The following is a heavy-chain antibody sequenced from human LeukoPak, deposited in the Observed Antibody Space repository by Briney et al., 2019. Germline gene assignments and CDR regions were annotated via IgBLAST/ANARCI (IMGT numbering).Heavy chain of an antibody. CDR2: ISYDGSNK. Sequence: GGSLRLSCAASGFTFSSYAMHWVRQAPGKGLEWVAVISYDGSNKYYADSVKGRFTISRDNSKNTLYLQMNSLRAEDTAVYYCARGGSYLSAFDIWGQGTVVTVSS. CDR3: ARGGSYLSAFDI. D-gene: IGHD1-26*01. J-gene: IGHJ3*02. CDR1: GFTFSSYA. V-gene: IGHV3-30*14.